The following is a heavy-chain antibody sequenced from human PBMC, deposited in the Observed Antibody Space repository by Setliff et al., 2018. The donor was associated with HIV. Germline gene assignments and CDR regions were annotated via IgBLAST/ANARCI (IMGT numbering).Heavy chain of an antibody. CDR1: GYTFTNYG. V-gene: IGHV1-18*01. CDR3: ARFGDYDDRSGYITDY. CDR2: ISAYNGNT. D-gene: IGHD3-22*01. J-gene: IGHJ4*02. Sequence: ASVKVSCKASGYTFTNYGISWVRQAPGQGLEWMGWISAYNGNTNYAQKLQGRVTLTTDTSTSKAYMELRSLRSDDTAVYYCARFGDYDDRSGYITDYWGQGTLVTVSS.